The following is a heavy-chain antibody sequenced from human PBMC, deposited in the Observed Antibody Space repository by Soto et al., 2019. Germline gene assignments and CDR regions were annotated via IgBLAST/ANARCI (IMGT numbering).Heavy chain of an antibody. CDR2: IYSGGST. Sequence: EVQLVESGGGLIQPGGSLRLSCAASGFTVSSNYMSWVRQAPGKGLEWVSVIYSGGSTYYADSMKGRFTISRDNSKNTLYLQMNSLRAEDTAVYYCARDVTDYDILTGYHYYYGMDVWGQGTTVTVSS. D-gene: IGHD3-9*01. J-gene: IGHJ6*02. CDR1: GFTVSSNY. CDR3: ARDVTDYDILTGYHYYYGMDV. V-gene: IGHV3-53*01.